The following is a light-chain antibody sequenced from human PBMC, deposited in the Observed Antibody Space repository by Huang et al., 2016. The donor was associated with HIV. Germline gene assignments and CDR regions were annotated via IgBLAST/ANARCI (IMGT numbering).Light chain of an antibody. J-gene: IGKJ4*01. V-gene: IGKV1-39*01. Sequence: DIQMTQSTSSLSASVGDRVTITCRASQSISAYLNWYQQKPGKAPKLLIYGASTLQSGVPSRFSGSGSGTDFTLTINSLQPEDFATYYCQKSYTTPLTFGGGTKVEI. CDR3: QKSYTTPLT. CDR1: QSISAY. CDR2: GAS.